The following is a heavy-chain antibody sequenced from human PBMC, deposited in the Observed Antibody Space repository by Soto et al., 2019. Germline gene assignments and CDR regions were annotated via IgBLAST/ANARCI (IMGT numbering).Heavy chain of an antibody. CDR1: GFTFSSYA. D-gene: IGHD2-2*01. V-gene: IGHV3-23*01. CDR2: ISGSGGST. Sequence: GGSLRLSCAASGFTFSSYAMSWVRQAPGKGLEWVSAISGSGGSTYYADSVKGRFTISRDNSKNTLYLQMNSLRAEDTAVYYCAKVPSSSTSCYPFHYWGQGATVTVYS. CDR3: AKVPSSSTSCYPFHY. J-gene: IGHJ4*02.